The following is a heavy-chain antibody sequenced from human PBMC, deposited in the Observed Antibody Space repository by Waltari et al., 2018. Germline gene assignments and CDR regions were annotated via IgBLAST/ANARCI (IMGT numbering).Heavy chain of an antibody. J-gene: IGHJ6*02. CDR3: ARDPGGSHHGLDV. CDR2: MYSSGRT. D-gene: IGHD3-10*01. CDR1: GFPPITFQ. V-gene: IGHV3-33*01. Sequence: QVQLVESGGGRVQPGAPLRLSCDTSGFPPITFQFAWVRQAPGKGLEWVAGMYSSGRTFYADSVKGRFTMSRDNSRTRMYLQMNSLRVDDTAVYYCARDPGGSHHGLDVWGQGTTVIVSS.